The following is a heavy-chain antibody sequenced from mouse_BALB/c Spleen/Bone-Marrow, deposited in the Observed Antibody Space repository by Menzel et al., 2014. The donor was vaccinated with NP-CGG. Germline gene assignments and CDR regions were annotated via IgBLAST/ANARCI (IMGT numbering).Heavy chain of an antibody. CDR2: ISNGGGST. D-gene: IGHD2-10*01. CDR1: GFTFSDYY. CDR3: ASTYYGNPFAY. V-gene: IGHV5-12*02. Sequence: DVVLVESGGGLVQPGGSLKLSCATSGFTFSDYYMYWVRQTPEKRLEWVAYISNGGGSTYYPDTVKGRFTISRDNAKNTLYLQMSRLKSEDTAMYYCASTYYGNPFAYWGQGTLVTVSA. J-gene: IGHJ3*01.